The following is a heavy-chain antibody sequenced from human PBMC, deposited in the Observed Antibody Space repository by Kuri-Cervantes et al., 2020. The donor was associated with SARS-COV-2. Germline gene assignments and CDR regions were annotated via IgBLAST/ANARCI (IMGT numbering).Heavy chain of an antibody. CDR1: GGSISSYY. CDR2: IYYSGST. J-gene: IGHJ4*02. Sequence: GSLRLTCTVSGGSISSYYWSWIRQPPGKGLEWIGYIYYSGSTNYNPSLKSRVTISVDTSKNQFSLKLSSVTAADTAVYYCARGKLLWFGSYYFDYWGQGTLVTVSS. V-gene: IGHV4-59*12. CDR3: ARGKLLWFGSYYFDY. D-gene: IGHD3-10*01.